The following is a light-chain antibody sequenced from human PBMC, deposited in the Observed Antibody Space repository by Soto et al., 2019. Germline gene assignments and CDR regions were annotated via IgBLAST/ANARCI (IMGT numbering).Light chain of an antibody. CDR1: QDISSH. J-gene: IGKJ1*01. CDR3: QQVIIYPLT. V-gene: IGKV1-9*01. Sequence: IQLTQSPSSLSASVGDRVTITCRASQDISSHLGWLQQKPGKAPKLLIYPASTLQSGVPSRFSGRGSGTEFTLSISGLHTEDVATYYCQQVIIYPLTFGQGTTVEIK. CDR2: PAS.